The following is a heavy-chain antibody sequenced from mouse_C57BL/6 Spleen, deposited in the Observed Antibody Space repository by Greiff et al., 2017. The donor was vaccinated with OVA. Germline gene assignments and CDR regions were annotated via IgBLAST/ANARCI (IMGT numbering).Heavy chain of an antibody. D-gene: IGHD1-1*01. J-gene: IGHJ4*01. CDR2: IDPSDSYT. V-gene: IGHV1-69*01. CDR1: GYTFTSYW. CDR3: ARGYFGSSYAMDY. Sequence: LQPGAELVMPGASVKLSCKASGYTFTSYWMHWVKQRPGQGLEWIGEIDPSDSYTNYNQKFKGKSTLTVDKSSSTAYMQLSSLTSEDSAVYYCARGYFGSSYAMDYWGQGTSVTVSS.